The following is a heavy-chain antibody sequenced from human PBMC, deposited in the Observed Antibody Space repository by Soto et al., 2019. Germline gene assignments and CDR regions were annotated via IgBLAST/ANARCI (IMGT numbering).Heavy chain of an antibody. D-gene: IGHD3-3*01. CDR2: ISAYNGNT. J-gene: IGHJ5*02. Sequence: QVQLVQSGAEVKKPGASVQLSCKASGYTFTSYGISWVRQAPGQGLEWMGWISAYNGNTKYAQKLQGRVTMTTDTATTTAYTELRSLRSEDTAVYYWAREIFALGWFEPWCQATLVSVSS. CDR3: AREIFALGWFEP. V-gene: IGHV1-18*01. CDR1: GYTFTSYG.